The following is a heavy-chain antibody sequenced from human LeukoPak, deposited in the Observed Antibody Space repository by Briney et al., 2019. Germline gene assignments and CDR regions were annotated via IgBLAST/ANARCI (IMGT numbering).Heavy chain of an antibody. CDR1: GFTFSSYA. CDR2: ISYDGSNK. D-gene: IGHD3-9*01. CDR3: AKDVLRYFDWLQNY. V-gene: IGHV3-30-3*01. J-gene: IGHJ4*02. Sequence: GRSLRLSCAASGFTFSSYAMHWVRQAPGKGLEWVAVISYDGSNKYYADSVKGRFTISRDNSKNTLYLQMNSLRAEDTAVYYCAKDVLRYFDWLQNYWGQGTLVTVSS.